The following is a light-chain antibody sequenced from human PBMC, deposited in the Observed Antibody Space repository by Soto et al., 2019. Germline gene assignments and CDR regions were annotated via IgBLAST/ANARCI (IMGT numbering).Light chain of an antibody. CDR1: QSVSSY. CDR3: QQRSNWPPVT. CDR2: DAS. J-gene: IGKJ4*01. Sequence: EIVLTQSPATLSLSPGERATLSCRACQSVSSYLAWYQQKPGQAPRLLIYDASNRATGIPARFSGSGSGTDFTLTISSLEPEDFAIYYCQQRSNWPPVTFGGGTKVEI. V-gene: IGKV3-11*01.